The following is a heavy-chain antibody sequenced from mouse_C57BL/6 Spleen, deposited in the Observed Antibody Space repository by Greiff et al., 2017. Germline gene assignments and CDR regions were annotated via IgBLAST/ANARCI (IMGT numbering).Heavy chain of an antibody. Sequence: QVQLQQSGPGLVQPSQSLSITCTVSGFSLTSYGVHWVRQSPGKGLEWLGVIWSGGSTDYNAAFISRLSISKDNSKSQVFFKMNSLQADDTAIYYCARPYYYGSSPSEYFDVWGTGTTVTVSS. CDR3: ARPYYYGSSPSEYFDV. J-gene: IGHJ1*03. CDR2: IWSGGST. CDR1: GFSLTSYG. V-gene: IGHV2-2*01. D-gene: IGHD1-1*01.